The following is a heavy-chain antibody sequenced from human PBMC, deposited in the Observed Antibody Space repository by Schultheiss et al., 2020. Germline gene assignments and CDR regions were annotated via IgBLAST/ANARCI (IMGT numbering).Heavy chain of an antibody. CDR2: INPNSGGT. J-gene: IGHJ5*02. CDR3: ARSSNPCSTSCYDNWFDA. V-gene: IGHV1-2*06. D-gene: IGHD2-2*01. CDR1: GYTFTSYG. Sequence: ASVKVSCKASGYTFTSYGISWVRQAPGQGLEWMGRINPNSGGTNYAQKFQGRVTMTRDTSISTAYMELSRLRSDDTAVYYCARSSNPCSTSCYDNWFDAWRQGTLVTVSS.